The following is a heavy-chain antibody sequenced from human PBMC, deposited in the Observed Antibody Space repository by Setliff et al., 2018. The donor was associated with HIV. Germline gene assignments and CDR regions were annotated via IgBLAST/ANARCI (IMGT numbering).Heavy chain of an antibody. CDR3: ARGADYYDSSGYRGGGLYYMGV. V-gene: IGHV1-2*02. CDR2: INPNSGGT. J-gene: IGHJ6*03. CDR1: GYTFTGYY. Sequence: GASVKVSCKASGYTFTGYYMHWVRQAPGQGLEWMGWINPNSGGTNYAQKFQGRVTMTRDTSISTAYMELSRLRSDDTAVYYCARGADYYDSSGYRGGGLYYMGVWGKGTTVTVSS. D-gene: IGHD3-22*01.